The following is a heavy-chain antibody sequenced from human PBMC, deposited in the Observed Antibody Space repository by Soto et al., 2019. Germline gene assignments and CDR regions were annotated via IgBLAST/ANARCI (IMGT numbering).Heavy chain of an antibody. CDR1: GYTFTDYH. CDR2: IKANNGGA. V-gene: IGHV1-2*02. CDR3: AREGGSDSLAPKTNGDDT. Sequence: QVQLVQSGDEVKNPGASVKVSCKPSGYTFTDYHIHWVRQAPGQGVEFMGWIKANNGGAGSAQQFQGRLTVTRDTSMSTGYMELSNLRPDATAVYLSAREGGSDSLAPKTNGDDTCGHGTRVTVAS. J-gene: IGHJ5*01. D-gene: IGHD3-10*01.